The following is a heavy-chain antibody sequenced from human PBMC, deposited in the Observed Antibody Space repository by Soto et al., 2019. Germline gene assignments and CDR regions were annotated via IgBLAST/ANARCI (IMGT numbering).Heavy chain of an antibody. CDR3: ARKPYSHYYGMDV. CDR2: IIPYNDNT. D-gene: IGHD2-21*01. Sequence: ASVKVSCKASGYIFSDYGINWVRLAPGQGLEWMGWIIPYNDNTKYAENFQGRVTLTTDTSTNTVYMELRSLTPDDTGVYFCARKPYSHYYGMDVWGQGTSVTVSS. J-gene: IGHJ6*02. V-gene: IGHV1-18*01. CDR1: GYIFSDYG.